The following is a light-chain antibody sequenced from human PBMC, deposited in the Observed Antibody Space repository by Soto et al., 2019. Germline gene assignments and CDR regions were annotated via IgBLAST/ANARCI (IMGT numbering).Light chain of an antibody. J-gene: IGKJ1*01. CDR1: QGISSY. V-gene: IGKV1-9*01. Sequence: IHLTHSPSSLSSSLVDRVTIACRASQGISSYLAWYQQKPGKAPKLLIYAASTLQSGVPSRFSGSGSGTEFTLTISSLQPDDFATYYCQQYNSLWTFGQGTKVDI. CDR2: AAS. CDR3: QQYNSLWT.